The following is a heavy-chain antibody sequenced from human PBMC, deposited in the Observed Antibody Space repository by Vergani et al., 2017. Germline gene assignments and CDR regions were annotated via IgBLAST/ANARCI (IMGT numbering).Heavy chain of an antibody. CDR2: VIPFFGPR. Sequence: QVQLVQSGAEVKKPGSSVKVSCKASGGTFSSFSISWVRQAPGQGLEWIGGGVIPFFGPRNYAQKFQGRVTIRAEQSKTTAFMELDNLTSDHTAGYYCARGGRGGCLWTGSWGQGTLGAVCS. D-gene: IGHD3/OR15-3a*01. CDR3: ARGGRGGCLWTGS. J-gene: IGHJ4*02. CDR1: GGTFSSFS. V-gene: IGHV1-69*12.